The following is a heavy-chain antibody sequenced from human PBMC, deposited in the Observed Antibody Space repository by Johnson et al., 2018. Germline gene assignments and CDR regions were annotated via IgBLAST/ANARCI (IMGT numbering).Heavy chain of an antibody. Sequence: VQLVESGGGVVQPGRSLRLSCAASGFTFDDYAMPWVRHAPVKGLEGVSSISSSRSYIYYADSVKGRFTISRDNAKNSLYLQMNSLRAEDTAVYFWARAAEVGPREALDRGGQGTMVTVSS. CDR1: GFTFDDYA. J-gene: IGHJ3*02. CDR3: ARAAEVGPREALDR. V-gene: IGHV3-21*04. D-gene: IGHD1-26*01. CDR2: ISSSRSYI.